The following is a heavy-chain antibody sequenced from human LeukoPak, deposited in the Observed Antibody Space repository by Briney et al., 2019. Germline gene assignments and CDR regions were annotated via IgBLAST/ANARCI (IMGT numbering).Heavy chain of an antibody. D-gene: IGHD3-22*01. V-gene: IGHV4-59*01. CDR2: IYYSGST. CDR1: VGSIGSYY. CDR3: ATLPPYYDSSGYHD. J-gene: IGHJ4*02. Sequence: PSETLSLTCTVSVGSIGSYYWSWIRHPPAKGLEWIGYIYYSGSTHYNPSLQSRVTISVDTSKNQFSLKLSSVTAADTAVYYCATLPPYYDSSGYHDWGQGTLVTVSS.